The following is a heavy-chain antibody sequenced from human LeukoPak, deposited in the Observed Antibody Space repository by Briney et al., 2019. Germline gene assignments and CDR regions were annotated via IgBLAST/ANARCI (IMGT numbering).Heavy chain of an antibody. D-gene: IGHD3-22*01. CDR3: ARDLYYYDSSGYYYHWFDP. V-gene: IGHV3-21*01. Sequence: SGGSLRLSCAASGFTFSSYSMSWVRQAPGKGLEWVSSISSSSSYIYYADSVKGRFTISRDNAKNSLYLQMNSLRAEDTAVYYCARDLYYYDSSGYYYHWFDPWGQGTLVTVSS. CDR1: GFTFSSYS. J-gene: IGHJ5*02. CDR2: ISSSSSYI.